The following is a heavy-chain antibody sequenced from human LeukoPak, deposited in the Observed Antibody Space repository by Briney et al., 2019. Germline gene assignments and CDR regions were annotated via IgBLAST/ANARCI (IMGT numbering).Heavy chain of an antibody. CDR1: GGSFSGYY. CDR2: INHSGST. CDR3: ARVSRYGDYVRHTRVDP. D-gene: IGHD4-17*01. J-gene: IGHJ5*02. Sequence: PSETLSLTCAVYGGSFSGYYWSWIRQPPGKGLEWIGEINHSGSTNYNPSLKSRVTISVDTSKNQFSLKLSSVTAADTAVYYCARVSRYGDYVRHTRVDPWGQGTLVTVSS. V-gene: IGHV4-34*01.